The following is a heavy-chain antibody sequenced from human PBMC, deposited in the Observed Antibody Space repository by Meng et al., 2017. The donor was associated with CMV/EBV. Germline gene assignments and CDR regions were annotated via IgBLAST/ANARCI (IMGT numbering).Heavy chain of an antibody. J-gene: IGHJ2*01. CDR1: SGSLSGYF. CDR2: INHSGTT. CDR3: ARGVTWNWYFDL. D-gene: IGHD2-21*02. V-gene: IGHV4-34*01. Sequence: PETLSLTCAVYSGSLSGYFWSWIRQPLGKGLEWIGEINHSGTTSYNPSLKSRVTISVDTSKNQFSLKLSSVTAADTAVYYCARGVTWNWYFDLWGRGTLVTVSS.